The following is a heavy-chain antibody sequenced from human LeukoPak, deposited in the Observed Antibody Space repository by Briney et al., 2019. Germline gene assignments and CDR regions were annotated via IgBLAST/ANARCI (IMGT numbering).Heavy chain of an antibody. V-gene: IGHV3-9*01. J-gene: IGHJ3*02. D-gene: IGHD6-6*01. CDR2: ISWNSGSI. CDR1: GFTFDDYA. CDR3: AKGTAARPHAFDI. Sequence: GGSLRLSCAASGFTFDDYAMHWVRQAPGKGLEWVSGISWNSGSIGYADSVKGRFTISRDSAKNSLYLQMNSLRAEDTALYYCAKGTAARPHAFDIWGQGTMVTVSS.